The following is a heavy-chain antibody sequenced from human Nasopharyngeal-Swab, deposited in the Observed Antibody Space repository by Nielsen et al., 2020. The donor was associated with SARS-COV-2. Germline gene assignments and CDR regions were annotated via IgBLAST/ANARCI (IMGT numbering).Heavy chain of an antibody. CDR1: GFTFSSYS. J-gene: IGHJ6*02. D-gene: IGHD2-2*01. CDR2: ISSSSSTI. Sequence: GGSLRLSCAASGFTFSSYSMNWVRQAPGKGLEWVSYISSSSSTIYYADSVKGRFTISRDNAKNSLYLQMNSLRDEDTAVYYCARDSPSYCSSTSCPYGMDVWGQGTTVTVSS. CDR3: ARDSPSYCSSTSCPYGMDV. V-gene: IGHV3-48*02.